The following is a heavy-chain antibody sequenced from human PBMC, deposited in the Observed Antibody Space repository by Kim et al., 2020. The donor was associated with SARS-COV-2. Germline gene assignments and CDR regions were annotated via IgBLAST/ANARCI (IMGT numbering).Heavy chain of an antibody. Sequence: SETLSLTCTVSGGSISSSSYYWGWIRQPPGKGLEWIGSIYYSGSTYYNPSLKSRVTISVDTSKNQFSLKLSSVTAADTAVYYCARHVLGGRTLNWFDPWGQGTLVTVSS. CDR2: IYYSGST. CDR1: GGSISSSSYY. J-gene: IGHJ5*02. CDR3: ARHVLGGRTLNWFDP. D-gene: IGHD1-26*01. V-gene: IGHV4-39*01.